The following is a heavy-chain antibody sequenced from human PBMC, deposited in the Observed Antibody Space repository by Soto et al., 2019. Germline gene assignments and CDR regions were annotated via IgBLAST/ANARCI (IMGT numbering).Heavy chain of an antibody. Sequence: GGSLRLSCAASGFTFSSYAMSWVRQAPGKGLEWVSAISGSGGSTYYADSVKGRFTISRDNSKNTLYLQMNSLRAEDTAVYYCARGPYLNYYDSSGADAFDIWGQGTMVTVSS. J-gene: IGHJ3*02. D-gene: IGHD3-22*01. CDR1: GFTFSSYA. CDR2: ISGSGGST. CDR3: ARGPYLNYYDSSGADAFDI. V-gene: IGHV3-23*01.